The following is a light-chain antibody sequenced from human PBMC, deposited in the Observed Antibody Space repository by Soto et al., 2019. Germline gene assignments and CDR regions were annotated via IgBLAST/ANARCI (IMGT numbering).Light chain of an antibody. V-gene: IGKV3-20*01. Sequence: EIVLTQSPGTLSLSPGERATLSCRASQSVSSSYLAWYQQKPGQAPRLLIYGASSRATGIPDRFSGSGSGTVFTLTISRLEPEDFAVYYCQQYGGFQAFGQGTKVEIK. CDR3: QQYGGFQA. J-gene: IGKJ1*01. CDR1: QSVSSSY. CDR2: GAS.